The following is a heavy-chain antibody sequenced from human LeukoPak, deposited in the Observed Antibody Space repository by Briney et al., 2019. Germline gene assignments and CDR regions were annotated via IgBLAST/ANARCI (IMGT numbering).Heavy chain of an antibody. D-gene: IGHD6-13*01. Sequence: SETLSLTCTVSGGSISSGHYYWGWIRQPPGKGLEWNGNSYYSGNTYYNPSLKSRATISIDTSKNKFSLKLTSVAAADTAVYYCARVGRSNWRGNNWSDPWGQPTLATAPS. V-gene: IGHV4-39*01. CDR2: SYYSGNT. CDR3: ARVGRSNWRGNNWSDP. J-gene: IGHJ5*02. CDR1: GGSISSGHYY.